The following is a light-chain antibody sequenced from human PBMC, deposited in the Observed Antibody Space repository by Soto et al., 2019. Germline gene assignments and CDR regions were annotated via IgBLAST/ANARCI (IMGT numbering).Light chain of an antibody. CDR3: MQALQTPFT. V-gene: IGKV2-28*01. J-gene: IGKJ4*01. Sequence: DIVMTQSPLSLPVTPGEPASISCRSSQSLLQTNGSTYLDWFLQKPGQSPQLLISLATNRASGVPDRFSGSGSGTDFTLKISRVEAEDIGVYYCMQALQTPFTFGGGTKVDIK. CDR2: LAT. CDR1: QSLLQTNGSTY.